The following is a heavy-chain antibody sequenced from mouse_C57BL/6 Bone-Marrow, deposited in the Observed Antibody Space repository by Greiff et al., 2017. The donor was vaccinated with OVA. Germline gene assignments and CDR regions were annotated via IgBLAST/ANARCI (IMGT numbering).Heavy chain of an antibody. J-gene: IGHJ4*01. Sequence: EVHLVESGGDLVKPGGSLKLSCAASGFTFSSYGMSWVRQTPDKRLEWVATISSGGSYTYYPDSVKGRFTISRDNAKNTLYLQMSSLKSEDTAMYYCARQSPYGSSYEYYAMDYWGQGTSVTVSS. CDR3: ARQSPYGSSYEYYAMDY. V-gene: IGHV5-6*01. CDR2: ISSGGSYT. D-gene: IGHD1-1*01. CDR1: GFTFSSYG.